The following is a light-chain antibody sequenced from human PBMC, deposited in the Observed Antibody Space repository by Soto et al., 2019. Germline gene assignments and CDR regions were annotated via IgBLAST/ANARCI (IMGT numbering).Light chain of an antibody. V-gene: IGKV1-5*03. J-gene: IGKJ2*01. CDR2: KAS. CDR1: QSVSPR. CDR3: QRYDRYSYT. Sequence: EIQMTQSPSTLSASVEDRVTMTCRASQSVSPRLAWYQQKPGTASKLLIYKASSLESGVPPRCSGSGSGTQFTLTISSLQAEDFATYYGQRYDRYSYTLGQWTKLEI.